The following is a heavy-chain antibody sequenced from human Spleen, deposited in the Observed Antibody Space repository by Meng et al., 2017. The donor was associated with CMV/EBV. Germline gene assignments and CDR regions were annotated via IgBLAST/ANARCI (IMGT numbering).Heavy chain of an antibody. CDR3: ARFHDFNWFDP. J-gene: IGHJ5*02. D-gene: IGHD3-3*01. CDR2: IYHTGST. CDR1: GGSISGGHW. V-gene: IGHV4-4*01. Sequence: LTCAVYGGSISGGHWWIWVRQPPGKGLEWIGEIYHTGSTNYNPSLKSRLTMSVDKSKNQFSLKLNSVTAADTAVYFCARFHDFNWFDPWGQGTLVTVSS.